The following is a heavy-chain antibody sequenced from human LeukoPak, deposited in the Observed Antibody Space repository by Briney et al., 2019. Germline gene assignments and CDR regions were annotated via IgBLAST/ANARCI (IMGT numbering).Heavy chain of an antibody. J-gene: IGHJ5*02. CDR1: GFTFSSYA. D-gene: IGHD5-18*01. CDR3: AKTVYSYGPNWFDP. Sequence: GGSLRLSCAASGFTFSSYAMSWVHQAPGKGLEWASAISGSGGSTYYADSVKGRFTISRDNSNNTLYLQMNSLRAEDTAVYYCAKTVYSYGPNWFDPWGQGTLVTVSS. CDR2: ISGSGGST. V-gene: IGHV3-23*01.